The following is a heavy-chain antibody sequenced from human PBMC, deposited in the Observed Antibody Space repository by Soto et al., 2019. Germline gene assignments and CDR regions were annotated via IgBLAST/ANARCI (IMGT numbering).Heavy chain of an antibody. V-gene: IGHV3-11*06. CDR1: GFTFSDYY. D-gene: IGHD6-13*01. Sequence: GGSLRLSCVASGFTFSDYYMSWIRQAPGKGLEWVSYISDGSTHTEYADSAKGRFTISRENAKNSLYLQMNSLGAEDTAVDYCARGLGYISTWYVGAYDTWGQGTTVTVSS. J-gene: IGHJ3*02. CDR2: ISDGSTHT. CDR3: ARGLGYISTWYVGAYDT.